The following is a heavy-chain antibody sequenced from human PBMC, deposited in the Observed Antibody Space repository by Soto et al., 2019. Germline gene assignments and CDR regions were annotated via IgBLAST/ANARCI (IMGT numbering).Heavy chain of an antibody. D-gene: IGHD3-3*01. J-gene: IGHJ4*02. Sequence: QPGGSLRLSCAASGFTFSSYWMSWVRQAPGKGLEWVANIKQDGSEKYYVDSVKGRFTISRDNAKNALYLQMNSLRAEDTAVYYCARDKYYDFWSGYYFDYWGQGTLVTVSS. CDR2: IKQDGSEK. CDR1: GFTFSSYW. V-gene: IGHV3-7*03. CDR3: ARDKYYDFWSGYYFDY.